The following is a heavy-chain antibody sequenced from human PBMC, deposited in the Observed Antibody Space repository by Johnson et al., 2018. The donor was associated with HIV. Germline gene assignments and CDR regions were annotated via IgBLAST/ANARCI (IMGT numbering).Heavy chain of an antibody. V-gene: IGHV3-20*04. J-gene: IGHJ3*02. Sequence: EVQLVESGGGVVRPGGSLRLSCAASGISFDDYGMSWVRQAPGKGLEWVSRINWNAGSTGYADSMKGRSTISRDNAKKSLYLQMNSLRAEDTALYYCARARTYYNFWSDAFYIWGQGTMVTVSS. CDR2: INWNAGST. CDR3: ARARTYYNFWSDAFYI. D-gene: IGHD3-3*01. CDR1: GISFDDYG.